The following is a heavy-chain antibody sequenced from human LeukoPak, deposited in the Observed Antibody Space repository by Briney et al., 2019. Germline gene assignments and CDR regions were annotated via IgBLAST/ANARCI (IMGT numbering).Heavy chain of an antibody. CDR2: IYSSGST. D-gene: IGHD1-26*01. CDR3: ARHVSYTGDAFDI. V-gene: IGHV4-59*08. J-gene: IGHJ3*02. Sequence: SETLSLTCNVSDGSSSRYYWSWIRQPPGKGLEWIGYIYSSGSTNYNPCLKSRVTLSVDTSKNQFSLKLNSVTAADTAVYYCARHVSYTGDAFDIWGQGTMVTVSS. CDR1: DGSSSRYY.